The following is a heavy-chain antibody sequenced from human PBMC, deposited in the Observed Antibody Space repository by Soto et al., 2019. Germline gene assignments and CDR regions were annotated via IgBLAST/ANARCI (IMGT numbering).Heavy chain of an antibody. CDR1: GFTFSDYY. Sequence: GGSLRLSXAASGFTFSDYYMSWIRQAPGKGLEWVSYISSSGSTIYYADSVKGRFTISRDNAKNSLYLQMNSLRAEDTAVYYCARVLWFGELYGAFDIWGQGTMVTVSS. CDR2: ISSSGSTI. V-gene: IGHV3-11*01. D-gene: IGHD3-10*01. J-gene: IGHJ3*02. CDR3: ARVLWFGELYGAFDI.